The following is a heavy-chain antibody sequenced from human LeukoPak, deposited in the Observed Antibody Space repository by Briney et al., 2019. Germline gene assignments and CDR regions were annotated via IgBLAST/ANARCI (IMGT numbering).Heavy chain of an antibody. D-gene: IGHD3-10*02. V-gene: IGHV3-23*05. J-gene: IGHJ6*02. Sequence: GGSLRLSCEAPGFTFSAYAMTWVRQAPGQGLEWVSSIGSDNKPHYSESVKGRFAISRDNSKSMLFLQLNSLRAEDTALYYCARGLHYYVAMDVWGQGTTVTVSS. CDR3: ARGLHYYVAMDV. CDR2: IGSDNKP. CDR1: GFTFSAYA.